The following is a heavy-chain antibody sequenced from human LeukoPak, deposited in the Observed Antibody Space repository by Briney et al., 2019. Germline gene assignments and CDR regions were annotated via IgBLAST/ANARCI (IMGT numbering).Heavy chain of an antibody. D-gene: IGHD6-19*01. CDR1: GGSISSGSYY. CDR2: IYTSGST. V-gene: IGHV4-61*02. Sequence: TLSLTCTVSGGSISSGSYYWSWIRQPAGKGLEWIGRIYTSGSTNYNPSLKSRVTISVDTSKNQFSLKLSSVTAADTAVYYCAREGAVAGTFDYWGQGTLVTVSS. CDR3: AREGAVAGTFDY. J-gene: IGHJ4*02.